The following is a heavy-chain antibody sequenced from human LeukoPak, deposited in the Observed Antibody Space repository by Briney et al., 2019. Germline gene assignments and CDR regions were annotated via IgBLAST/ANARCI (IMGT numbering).Heavy chain of an antibody. CDR2: ISPSGGST. CDR1: GYTFTSYY. J-gene: IGHJ4*02. V-gene: IGHV1-46*01. Sequence: ASVKVSCKASGYTFTSYYIHWVRQAPGQGLEWMGIISPSGGSTSYAQKFQGRVTITADKSTSTAYMELSSLRSEDTAVYYCAVRLMGYSSGWQIDYWGQGTLVTVSS. CDR3: AVRLMGYSSGWQIDY. D-gene: IGHD6-19*01.